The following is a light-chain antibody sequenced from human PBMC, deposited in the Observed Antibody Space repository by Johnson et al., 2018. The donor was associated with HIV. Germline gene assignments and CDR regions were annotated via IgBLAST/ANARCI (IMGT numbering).Light chain of an antibody. Sequence: QSVLTQSPSVSAAPGQKVTISCSGTSSNIGNTYISWYQQLPGTAPKLLIYKNDKRPSGIPDRFSGSKSGTSATLGITGLQTGDEADYYCGAWDASLSTGGVFGTGTKVTVL. CDR3: GAWDASLSTGGV. J-gene: IGLJ1*01. CDR2: KND. CDR1: SSNIGNTY. V-gene: IGLV1-51*02.